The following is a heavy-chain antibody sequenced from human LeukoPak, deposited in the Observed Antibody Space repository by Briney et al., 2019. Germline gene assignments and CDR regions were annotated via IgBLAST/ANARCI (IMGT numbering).Heavy chain of an antibody. J-gene: IGHJ4*02. D-gene: IGHD6-19*01. CDR2: IYTSGTT. V-gene: IGHV4-4*07. CDR1: GSSISNYY. CDR3: ARGKVVAGTPGQNSWDH. Sequence: PSETLSLTCTVSGSSISNYYWNWIRQPAGKGLEWIGRIYTSGTTNYNPSLKSRVSMSVDTSKNQFSLKLSSVTAADTAVYYCARGKVVAGTPGQNSWDHWGQGTLVTVSS.